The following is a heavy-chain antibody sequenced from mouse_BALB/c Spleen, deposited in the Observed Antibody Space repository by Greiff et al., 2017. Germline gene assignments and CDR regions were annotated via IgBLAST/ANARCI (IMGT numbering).Heavy chain of an antibody. Sequence: EVMLVESGGGLVKPGGSLKLSCAASGFTFSSYAMSWVRQSPEKRLEWVAEISSGGSYTYYPDTVTGRFTISRDNAKNTLYLEMSSLRSEDTAMYYCARGITTVVATNAMDYWGQGTSVTVSS. J-gene: IGHJ4*01. CDR1: GFTFSSYA. D-gene: IGHD1-1*01. CDR3: ARGITTVVATNAMDY. CDR2: ISSGGSYT. V-gene: IGHV5-9-4*01.